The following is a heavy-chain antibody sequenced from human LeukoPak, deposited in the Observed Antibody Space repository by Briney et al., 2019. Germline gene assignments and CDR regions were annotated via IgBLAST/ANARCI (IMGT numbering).Heavy chain of an antibody. CDR3: ARGDYYSSDY. D-gene: IGHD2-21*02. V-gene: IGHV4-39*01. CDR2: IYYSGST. Sequence: PSETLSPTCTVSGGSISSSSYYWGWIRQPPGKGLEWIGSIYYSGSTYYSPSLKSRVTISVDTSKNQFSLKLSSVTAADTAVYYCARGDYYSSDYWGQGTLVTVSS. J-gene: IGHJ4*02. CDR1: GGSISSSSYY.